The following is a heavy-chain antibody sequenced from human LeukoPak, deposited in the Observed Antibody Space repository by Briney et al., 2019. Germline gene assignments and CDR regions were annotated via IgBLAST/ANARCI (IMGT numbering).Heavy chain of an antibody. V-gene: IGHV1-46*01. CDR3: ARARSTNWFDP. CDR1: GYTFTSYY. Sequence: ASVKVSCKASGYTFTSYYMHWVRQAPGQGLEWMGIINPSGGSTSYAQKSQGRVTMTRDMSTSTVYMELSSLRSEDTAVYYCARARSTNWFDPWGQGTLVTVSS. CDR2: INPSGGST. J-gene: IGHJ5*02.